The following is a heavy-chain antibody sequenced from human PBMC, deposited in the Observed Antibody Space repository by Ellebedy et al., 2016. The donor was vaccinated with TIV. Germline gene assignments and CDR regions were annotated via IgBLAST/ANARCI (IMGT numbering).Heavy chain of an antibody. CDR2: INPGDGTT. V-gene: IGHV1-46*01. CDR3: ARDLLLRLGFYYYGMDV. Sequence: ASVKVSCXASAYTFTSYYLHWVRQAPGQGLEWMGIINPGDGTTNYAQKFQGRVTITADESTSTAYMELSSLRSEDTAVYYCARDLLLRLGFYYYGMDVWGQGTTVTVSS. D-gene: IGHD3-22*01. J-gene: IGHJ6*02. CDR1: AYTFTSYY.